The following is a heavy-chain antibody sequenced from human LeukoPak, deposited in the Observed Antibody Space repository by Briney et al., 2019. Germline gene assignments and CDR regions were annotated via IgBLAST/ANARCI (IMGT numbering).Heavy chain of an antibody. V-gene: IGHV3-74*01. CDR3: ARGYFGPEF. D-gene: IGHD3-9*01. Sequence: GGSLRLSCEASGFTFINYWMHWVRHAPGKGLVRVSRINNDGSDTTYADAVKGRFTFSRDNAKNTLYLQMNSLRAEDTAVYYCARGYFGPEFWGQGTLVTVSS. CDR2: INNDGSDT. J-gene: IGHJ4*02. CDR1: GFTFINYW.